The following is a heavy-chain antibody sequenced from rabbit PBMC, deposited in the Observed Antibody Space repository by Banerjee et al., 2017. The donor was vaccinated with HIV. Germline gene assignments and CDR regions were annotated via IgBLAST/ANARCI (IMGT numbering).Heavy chain of an antibody. CDR2: INTSSGNT. D-gene: IGHD7-1*01. J-gene: IGHJ4*01. V-gene: IGHV1S45*01. CDR1: GFSFSNKYV. CDR3: ARNEYTGTAYDL. Sequence: QQQLEESGGGLVKPEGSLTLSCTASGFSFSNKYVMCWVRQAPGKGLEWIACINTSSGNTVYATWAKGRFTISRTSSTTVALQMTSLTAADTATYFCARNEYTGTAYDLWGPGTLVTVS.